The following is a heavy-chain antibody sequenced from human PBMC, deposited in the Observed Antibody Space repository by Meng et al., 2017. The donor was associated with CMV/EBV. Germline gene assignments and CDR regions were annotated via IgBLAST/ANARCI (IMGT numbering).Heavy chain of an antibody. CDR3: AKRDGRSPWYFDL. J-gene: IGHJ2*01. D-gene: IGHD3-16*01. CDR1: GGTSSSYV. CDR2: LIPMLDTP. Sequence: SVKVSCKASGGTSSSYVLNWVRQAPGQGLEWMGGLIPMLDTPEYAQKFQGRVTITADKSTSTAYMELTSLTSDDTAVYYCAKRDGRSPWYFDLWGRGTLVTVSS. V-gene: IGHV1-69*10.